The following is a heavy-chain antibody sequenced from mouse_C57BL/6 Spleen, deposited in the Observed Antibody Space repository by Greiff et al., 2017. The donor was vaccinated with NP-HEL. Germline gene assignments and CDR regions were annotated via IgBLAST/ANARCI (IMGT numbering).Heavy chain of an antibody. D-gene: IGHD1-1*01. CDR3: AKESYYYGSSYDYFDY. V-gene: IGHV1-9*01. J-gene: IGHJ2*01. Sequence: QVQLQQSGAELMKPGASVKLSCKATGYTFTGYWIEWVKQRPGHGLEWIGEILPGSGSTNYNEKFKGKATFTADTSSNTAYMQLSSLTTEDSAIYYCAKESYYYGSSYDYFDYWGQGTTLTVSS. CDR1: GYTFTGYW. CDR2: ILPGSGST.